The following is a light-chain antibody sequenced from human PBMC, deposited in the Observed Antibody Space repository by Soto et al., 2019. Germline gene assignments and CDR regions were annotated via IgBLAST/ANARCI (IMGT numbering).Light chain of an antibody. CDR1: SSDVGGYNY. V-gene: IGLV2-11*01. J-gene: IGLJ1*01. CDR3: CSNAGSYPFV. Sequence: QSALTQPRSVSGSPGQSVTISCTGTSSDVGGYNYVSWYQHHTGKAPKLMIYDVDKRPSGVPGRFSGSKSGNTASLTISGLQAEDEADYPCCSNAGSYPFVFGTGTKVTVL. CDR2: DVD.